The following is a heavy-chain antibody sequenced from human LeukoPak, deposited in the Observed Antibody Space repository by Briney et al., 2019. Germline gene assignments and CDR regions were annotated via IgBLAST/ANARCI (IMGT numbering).Heavy chain of an antibody. Sequence: PSETLSLTCAVYGGPFSGYYWSWIRQPPGKGLEWIGEINHSGSTNYNPSLKSRVTISVDTSKSQFSLKPSSVAAADTAVYYCAAETTAGNAWGQGTLVAVSS. D-gene: IGHD6-13*01. CDR1: GGPFSGYY. J-gene: IGHJ5*02. CDR3: AAETTAGNA. CDR2: INHSGST. V-gene: IGHV4-34*01.